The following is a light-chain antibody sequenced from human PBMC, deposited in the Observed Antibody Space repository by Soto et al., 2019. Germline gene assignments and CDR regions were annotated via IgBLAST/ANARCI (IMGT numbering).Light chain of an antibody. V-gene: IGKV1-5*01. J-gene: IGKJ1*01. CDR2: GAS. CDR3: QQYITYST. Sequence: DIQMTPSPSTLSASVGYTFIITCRASQSISTSLAWYQQKPGKAPNLLISGASTLEEGVPSRFRGSGSGTEFTLTITSLQTDDFATYYCQQYITYSTFGQGTKVDI. CDR1: QSISTS.